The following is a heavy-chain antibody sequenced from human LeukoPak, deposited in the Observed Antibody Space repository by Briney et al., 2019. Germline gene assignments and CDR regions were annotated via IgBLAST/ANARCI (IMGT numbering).Heavy chain of an antibody. V-gene: IGHV3-21*01. CDR1: GFTFSSYS. D-gene: IGHD4/OR15-4a*01. CDR3: ARVRPNYYYYYMDV. J-gene: IGHJ6*03. CDR2: ISSSSSYI. Sequence: KPGGSLRLSCAASGFTFSSYSMNWVRQAPGKGLEWVSSISSSSSYIYYADSVKGRSTISRDNAKNSLYLQMNSLRAEDTAVYYCARVRPNYYYYYMDVWGKGTTVTVSS.